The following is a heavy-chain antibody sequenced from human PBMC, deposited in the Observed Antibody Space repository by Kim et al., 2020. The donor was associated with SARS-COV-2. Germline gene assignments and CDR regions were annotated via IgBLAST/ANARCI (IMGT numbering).Heavy chain of an antibody. CDR3: ARDYPGGKAQDLRHNWFDP. Sequence: ASVKVSCKASGYTFTGYYMHWVRQAPGQGLEWMGRINPNSGGTNYAQKFQGRVTMTRDTSISTAYMELSRLRSDDTAVYYCARDYPGGKAQDLRHNWFDPWGQGTLVTVSS. CDR2: INPNSGGT. J-gene: IGHJ5*02. D-gene: IGHD2-15*01. V-gene: IGHV1-2*06. CDR1: GYTFTGYY.